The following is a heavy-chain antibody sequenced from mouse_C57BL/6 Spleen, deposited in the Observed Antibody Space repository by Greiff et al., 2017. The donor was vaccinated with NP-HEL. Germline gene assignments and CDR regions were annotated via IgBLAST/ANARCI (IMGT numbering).Heavy chain of an antibody. CDR3: ARGSPD. V-gene: IGHV1-82*01. J-gene: IGHJ3*01. CDR1: GYAFSSSW. Sequence: QVQLKESGPELVKPGASVKISCKASGYAFSSSWMNWVKQRPGKGLEWIGRIYPGDGDTNSNGKFKGKATLTADKSSSTAYMQLSSLTSEDSAVYFCARGSPDWGQGTLVTVSA. CDR2: IYPGDGDT. D-gene: IGHD6-1*01.